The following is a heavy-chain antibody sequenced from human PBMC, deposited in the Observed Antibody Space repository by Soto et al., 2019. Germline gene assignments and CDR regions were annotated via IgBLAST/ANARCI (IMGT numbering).Heavy chain of an antibody. J-gene: IGHJ4*02. V-gene: IGHV1-8*01. CDR3: ARELAVAGFDY. Sequence: ASVKVSCKASGYTFTSYDINWVRQATGLGLEWMGWMNPNSGNTAYAQKFQGRVTMTRNTSISTAYMELSSLRSEDTAVYYCARELAVAGFDYWGQGTLVTVSP. CDR2: MNPNSGNT. D-gene: IGHD6-19*01. CDR1: GYTFTSYD.